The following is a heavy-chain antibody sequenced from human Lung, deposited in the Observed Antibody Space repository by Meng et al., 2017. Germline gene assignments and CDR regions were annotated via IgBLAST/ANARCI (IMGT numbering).Heavy chain of an antibody. CDR3: TNDRLNH. J-gene: IGHJ1*01. D-gene: IGHD1-1*01. Sequence: QLVGFGGGLVSPWGSPRPSCAASGFTVTDHWMHWVRQGPGKGLVWVSRINRDGTKPTYADSVKGRFTISRDNAKNTLYLQMNNLRAEDTAFYYCTNDRLNHWGQGALVTVAS. V-gene: IGHV3-74*01. CDR2: INRDGTKP. CDR1: GFTVTDHW.